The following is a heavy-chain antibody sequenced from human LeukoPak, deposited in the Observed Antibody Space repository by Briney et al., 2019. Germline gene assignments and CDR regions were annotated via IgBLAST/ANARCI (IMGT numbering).Heavy chain of an antibody. CDR1: GVSISSSSHY. V-gene: IGHV4-39*01. CDR3: ARGSVVWLAYFDY. D-gene: IGHD6-19*01. J-gene: IGHJ4*02. Sequence: PSETLSLTCTVSGVSISSSSHYWGWIRQPPGKGLEWIGSIYYSGSTFYNSSLKSRVTISVDTSKNQLSLKLRSVTAADTAVYYCARGSVVWLAYFDYWGQGTLVTVSS. CDR2: IYYSGST.